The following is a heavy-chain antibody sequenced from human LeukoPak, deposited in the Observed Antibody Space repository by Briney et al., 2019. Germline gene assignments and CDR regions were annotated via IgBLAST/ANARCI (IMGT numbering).Heavy chain of an antibody. CDR3: ARNPEYNWNNGYFDY. CDR1: DGSINYFY. CDR2: IYYSGNT. Sequence: SETLSLTCTVSDGSINYFYWSWIRQPPGKGLEWIGYIYYSGNTHYNPSLKSRVTISVDTSKNQVSLKVNSVTAADTAIYYCARNPEYNWNNGYFDYWGQGTLVTVSS. J-gene: IGHJ4*02. D-gene: IGHD1/OR15-1a*01. V-gene: IGHV4-59*08.